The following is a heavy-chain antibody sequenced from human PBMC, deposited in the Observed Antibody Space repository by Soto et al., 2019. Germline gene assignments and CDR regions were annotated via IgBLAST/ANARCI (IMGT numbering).Heavy chain of an antibody. J-gene: IGHJ6*02. D-gene: IGHD2-2*01. V-gene: IGHV1-69*01. CDR3: ARDIVVVVPAAADYYYYGMDV. CDR1: GGTFSSYA. CDR2: IIPIVGTA. Sequence: QVQLVQSGAEVKKPGSSVKVSCKASGGTFSSYAISWVRQAPGQGLEWMGGIIPIVGTANYAQKFQGRVTITADESTSTAYMELSSLRSEDTAVYYCARDIVVVVPAAADYYYYGMDVWGQGTTVTVSS.